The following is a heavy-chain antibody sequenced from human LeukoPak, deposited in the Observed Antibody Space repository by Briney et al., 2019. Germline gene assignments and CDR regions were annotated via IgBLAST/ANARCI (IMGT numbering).Heavy chain of an antibody. V-gene: IGHV4-38-2*02. CDR3: ARDHSSSSEDY. CDR2: IFHTGST. J-gene: IGHJ4*02. D-gene: IGHD6-13*01. Sequence: SETLSLTCTVSGYSISSGYYWAWIRQPPGKGLEWIGSIFHTGSTYHNPSLKSRVTISVDTSKNQFSLKLNSVTAADTAVYYCARDHSSSSEDYWGRGTLVTVSS. CDR1: GYSISSGYY.